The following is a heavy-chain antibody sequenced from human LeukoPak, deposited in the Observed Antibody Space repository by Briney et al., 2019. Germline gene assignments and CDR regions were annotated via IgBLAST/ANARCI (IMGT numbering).Heavy chain of an antibody. CDR2: ISRSSSFT. D-gene: IGHD3-22*01. CDR1: GFIFSDYY. CDR3: ARDETYDYESNGYLDF. V-gene: IGHV3-11*06. J-gene: IGHJ4*02. Sequence: MTGGSLRLSCAASGFIFSDYYMSWICQAPGKGLEFVSNISRSSSFTNYADSVKGRFPISRDNAKKSLYLQMNSLRAEDTAIYYCARDETYDYESNGYLDFWGQGTVVTVSS.